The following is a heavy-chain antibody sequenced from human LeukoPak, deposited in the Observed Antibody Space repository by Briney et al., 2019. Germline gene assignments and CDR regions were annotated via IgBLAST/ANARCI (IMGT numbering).Heavy chain of an antibody. CDR2: IIPIFGTA. J-gene: IGHJ4*02. CDR1: GYTFTSYG. CDR3: ARQDVVVVAATQYYFDY. D-gene: IGHD2-15*01. Sequence: SVKVSCKASGYTFTSYGISWVRQAPGQGLEWMGGIIPIFGTANYAQKFQGRVTITADKSTSTAYMELSSLRSEDTAVYYCARQDVVVVAATQYYFDYWGQGTLVTVSS. V-gene: IGHV1-69*06.